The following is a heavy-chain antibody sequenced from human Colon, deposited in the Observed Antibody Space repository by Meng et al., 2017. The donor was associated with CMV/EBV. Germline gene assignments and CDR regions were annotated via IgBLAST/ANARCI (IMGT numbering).Heavy chain of an antibody. J-gene: IGHJ4*02. CDR2: IYSGSSDT. D-gene: IGHD6-19*01. Sequence: GGSLRLSCEASGFSFSSYAMSWVRQAPGKGLEWVSLIYSGSSDTHYADSVKGRFTISRDNSKNTLYLQMNSLRAEDTAVYFCARGVIAVGQRHYFDHWGQGTLVTVSS. CDR1: GFSFSSYA. V-gene: IGHV3-23*03. CDR3: ARGVIAVGQRHYFDH.